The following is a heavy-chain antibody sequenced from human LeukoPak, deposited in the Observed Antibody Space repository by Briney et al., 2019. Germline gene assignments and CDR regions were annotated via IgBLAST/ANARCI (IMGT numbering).Heavy chain of an antibody. D-gene: IGHD1-7*01. Sequence: ASVKVSCKASGGTFSSYGITWVRQAPGQGLEWLGWISASNGNTNYAQKLQGRVTMTSDTSTSTAYMDLRSLTPDDTAFYYCARYPLSYTGNWHYFFDYWGQGTLLPVSS. V-gene: IGHV1-18*01. J-gene: IGHJ4*02. CDR1: GGTFSSYG. CDR2: ISASNGNT. CDR3: ARYPLSYTGNWHYFFDY.